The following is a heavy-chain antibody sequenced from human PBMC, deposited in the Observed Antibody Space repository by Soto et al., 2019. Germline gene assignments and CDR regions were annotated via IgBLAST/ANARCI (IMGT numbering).Heavy chain of an antibody. CDR1: GFTFSNYS. J-gene: IGHJ5*01. D-gene: IGHD6-19*01. CDR2: ISSTSKYI. Sequence: EVQLVESGGGLVKPGGSLRVSCAASGFTFSNYSMNWVRQAPGTGLEWVSSISSTSKYIYYADSVKGRFTISRDNAKKSLYLQMNSLRAEDTAVYYCARGLSSGWFDYWGQGTLFTVSA. CDR3: ARGLSSGWFDY. V-gene: IGHV3-21*01.